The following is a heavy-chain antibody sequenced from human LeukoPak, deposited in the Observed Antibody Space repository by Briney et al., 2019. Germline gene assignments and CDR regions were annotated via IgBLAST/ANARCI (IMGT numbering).Heavy chain of an antibody. CDR1: GYSFTSYW. D-gene: IGHD3-3*01. J-gene: IGHJ4*02. Sequence: GESLKISCKGSGYSFTSYWIGWVRQMPGKGLEWMGIIYPGDSDTRYSPSFQGQVTISADKSTSTAYLQWSSLKASDTAMYYCARRGYYDFWSGYWNDYFDYWGQGTLVTVSS. V-gene: IGHV5-51*01. CDR2: IYPGDSDT. CDR3: ARRGYYDFWSGYWNDYFDY.